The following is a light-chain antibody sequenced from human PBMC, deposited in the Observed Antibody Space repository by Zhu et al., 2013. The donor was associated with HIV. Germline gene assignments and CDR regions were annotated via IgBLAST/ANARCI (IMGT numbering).Light chain of an antibody. CDR1: QNINNN. J-gene: IGKJ4*01. CDR3: QQNNDWPLT. Sequence: EVVLTQSPATLSVSPGEIGTLSCRASQNINNNLAWYQQKPGQAPRLLIYRASTRATGISARFSGSGSGTEFTLTISSLQSEDFAVYYCQQNNDWPLTFGGGTKVDI. V-gene: IGKV3-15*01. CDR2: RAS.